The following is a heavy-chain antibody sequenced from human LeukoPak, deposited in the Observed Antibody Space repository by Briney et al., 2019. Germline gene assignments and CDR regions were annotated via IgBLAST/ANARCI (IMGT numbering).Heavy chain of an antibody. CDR1: GFTFDDYA. CDR2: ISWNSGNI. CDR3: ARVSSGYYYFDY. V-gene: IGHV3-9*01. D-gene: IGHD3-22*01. Sequence: PGGSLRLSCAASGFTFDDYAMHWARQAPGKGLEWVSGISWNSGNIGYADSVKGRFTISRDNSKNTLYLQMNSLRAEDTAVYYCARVSSGYYYFDYWGQGTLVTVSS. J-gene: IGHJ4*02.